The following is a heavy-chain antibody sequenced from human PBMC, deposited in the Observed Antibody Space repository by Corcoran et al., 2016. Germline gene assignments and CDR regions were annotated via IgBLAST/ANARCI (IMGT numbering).Heavy chain of an antibody. CDR3: ARGSAGYDSSGYRNAHCYFDL. CDR1: GGSFSGYY. CDR2: INHSGST. D-gene: IGHD3-22*01. Sequence: QVQLQQWGAGLLKPSETLSLTCAVYGGSFSGYYWSWIRQPPGKGLAWIGEINHSGSTNYNPSLKSRVTISVDPSKNQFSLKLSSVTAADTAVYYCARGSAGYDSSGYRNAHCYFDLWGRGTLVTVSS. J-gene: IGHJ2*01. V-gene: IGHV4-34*01.